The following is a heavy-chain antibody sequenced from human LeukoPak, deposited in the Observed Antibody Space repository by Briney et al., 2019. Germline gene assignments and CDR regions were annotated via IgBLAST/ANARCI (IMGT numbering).Heavy chain of an antibody. Sequence: ASVKVSCKASGYTFTSYGITWVRRAHGQGLEWLGWIRVYNGNTNYAKNFQDRVTMTTDTSTNTAYMELSSLRFDDTAVYYCARSVLQSFVIDYWGQGTPVTVSS. V-gene: IGHV1-18*01. J-gene: IGHJ4*02. CDR3: ARSVLQSFVIDY. CDR1: GYTFTSYG. D-gene: IGHD3-10*01. CDR2: IRVYNGNT.